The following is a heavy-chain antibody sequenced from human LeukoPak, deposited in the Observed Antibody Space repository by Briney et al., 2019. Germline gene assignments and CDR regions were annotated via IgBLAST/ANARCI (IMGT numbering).Heavy chain of an antibody. CDR1: GGSISNYY. CDR3: ARGPPGGQFDP. J-gene: IGHJ5*02. D-gene: IGHD3-10*01. CDR2: IYYSGST. Sequence: PSETLSLTCTVSGGSISNYYWSWIRQPPGKGLEWIGYIYYSGSTNYNPSLKSRVTISVDTSKNQFSLKLSSVTAADTAVYYCARGPPGGQFDPWGREPWSPSSQ. V-gene: IGHV4-59*01.